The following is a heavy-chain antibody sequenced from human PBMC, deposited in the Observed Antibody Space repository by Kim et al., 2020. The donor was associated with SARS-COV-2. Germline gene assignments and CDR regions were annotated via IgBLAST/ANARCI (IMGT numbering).Heavy chain of an antibody. CDR1: GFTFSSYA. J-gene: IGHJ6*02. Sequence: GGSLRLSCAASGFTFSSYAMSWVRQAPGKGLEWVSAISGSGGSTFYADSVKGRFTISRDNSKNTLYLQMNSLRAEDTAVYYCAKVEAPYYDFWSGYCPYYYGMDVWGQGTTVTVSS. D-gene: IGHD3-3*01. V-gene: IGHV3-23*01. CDR3: AKVEAPYYDFWSGYCPYYYGMDV. CDR2: ISGSGGST.